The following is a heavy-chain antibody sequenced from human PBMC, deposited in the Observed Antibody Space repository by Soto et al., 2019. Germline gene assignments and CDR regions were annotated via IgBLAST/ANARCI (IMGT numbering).Heavy chain of an antibody. CDR2: IIPIFGTA. J-gene: IGHJ4*02. Sequence: RASVKVSCKASGGTFSSYAISWVRQAPGQGLEWMGGIIPIFGTANYAQKFQGRVTITADESTSTAYMELSSLRSEDTAVYYCAREGRDYDSSGYYFTWGQGTLVTVSS. CDR1: GGTFSSYA. V-gene: IGHV1-69*13. CDR3: AREGRDYDSSGYYFT. D-gene: IGHD3-22*01.